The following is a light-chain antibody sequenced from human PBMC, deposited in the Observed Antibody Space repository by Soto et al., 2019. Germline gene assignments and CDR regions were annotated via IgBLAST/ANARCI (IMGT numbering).Light chain of an antibody. V-gene: IGKV3-20*01. J-gene: IGKJ1*01. CDR3: QQYGSSHL. CDR1: QSVSSSY. Sequence: EIVLTQSPGTLSLSPGERATLSCRASQSVSSSYLAWYQQKPGQAPRLLIYGASSRATGIPDRFSGSGSGTDFTLTISRLEPEDFAVYYCQQYGSSHLFGQGTKV. CDR2: GAS.